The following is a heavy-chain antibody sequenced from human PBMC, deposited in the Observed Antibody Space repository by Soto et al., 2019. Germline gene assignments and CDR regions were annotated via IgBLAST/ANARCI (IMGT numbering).Heavy chain of an antibody. CDR3: VRDLLGSGGHFDY. J-gene: IGHJ4*02. CDR2: IWYDGSNT. D-gene: IGHD7-27*01. CDR1: GFIFSSFG. V-gene: IGHV3-33*01. Sequence: GGSLRLSCAASGFIFSSFGMHWVRQAPGKGLEWVAHIWYDGSNTYYADSVKGRFTISRVNSRNTVYLQMNSLRAEDTAVYHCVRDLLGSGGHFDYWGQGTPVTVSS.